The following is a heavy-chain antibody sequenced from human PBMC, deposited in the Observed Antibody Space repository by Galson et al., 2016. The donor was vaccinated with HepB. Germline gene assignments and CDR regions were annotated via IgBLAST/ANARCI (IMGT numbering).Heavy chain of an antibody. J-gene: IGHJ4*02. CDR1: GGSIRSGTSY. V-gene: IGHV4-31*03. CDR3: ARETKPNYYDTSGYYYYFDY. CDR2: IYYSGNT. Sequence: LSLTCTVSGGSIRSGTSYWSWIRQHPGKGLEWIGYIYYSGNTYYNPSLKSRITISVDTSKNQFSLKLSSVTAADTAVYYCARETKPNYYDTSGYYYYFDYWGRGTLVTVSS. D-gene: IGHD3-22*01.